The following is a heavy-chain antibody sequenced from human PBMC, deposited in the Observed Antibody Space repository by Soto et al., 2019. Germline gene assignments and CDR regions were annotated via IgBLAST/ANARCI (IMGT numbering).Heavy chain of an antibody. CDR2: IWYDGSNK. J-gene: IGHJ4*02. Sequence: GGSLRLSCAASGFTFSSYGMHWVRQAPGKGLEWVAVIWYDGSNKYYADSVKGRFTISRDNSKNTLYLQMNSLRAEDTAVYYCARDVERAYCSSTSCYSGLDYWGQGTLVTVSS. D-gene: IGHD2-2*01. CDR1: GFTFSSYG. V-gene: IGHV3-33*01. CDR3: ARDVERAYCSSTSCYSGLDY.